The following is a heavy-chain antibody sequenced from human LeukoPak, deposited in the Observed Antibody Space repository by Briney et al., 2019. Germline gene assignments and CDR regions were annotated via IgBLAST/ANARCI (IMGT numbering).Heavy chain of an antibody. J-gene: IGHJ4*02. D-gene: IGHD3-16*02. CDR2: INHSGST. CDR1: GGSISGSSYY. CDR3: ARDHYDYVWGSYRYFDY. Sequence: SETLSLTCTVSGGSISGSSYYWGWIRQPPGKGLEWIGEINHSGSTNYNPSLKSRVTISVDTSKNQFSLKLSSVTAADTAVYYCARDHYDYVWGSYRYFDYWGQGTLVTVSS. V-gene: IGHV4-39*07.